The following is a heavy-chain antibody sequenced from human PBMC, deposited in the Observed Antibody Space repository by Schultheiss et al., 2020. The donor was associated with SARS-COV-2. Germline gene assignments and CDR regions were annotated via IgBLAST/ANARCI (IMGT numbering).Heavy chain of an antibody. Sequence: GGSLRLSCAASGFTFDDYTMHWVRQPPGKGLEWVSLISWDGGSTDYADSVKGRFTISRDNSKNSLYLQMNSLRAEDTAVYYCARMVVPAASSPVDYWGQGTLVTVSS. CDR3: ARMVVPAASSPVDY. CDR1: GFTFDDYT. V-gene: IGHV3-43*01. D-gene: IGHD2-2*01. CDR2: ISWDGGST. J-gene: IGHJ4*02.